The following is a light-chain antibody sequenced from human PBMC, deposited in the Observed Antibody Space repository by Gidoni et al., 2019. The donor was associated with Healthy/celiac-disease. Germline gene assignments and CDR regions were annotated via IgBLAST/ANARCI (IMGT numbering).Light chain of an antibody. CDR3: QSYDSSLSGVV. CDR1: RSNIGAGYD. CDR2: GNS. Sequence: QSVLTQPPSVSGAPGQRVTISCTGSRSNIGAGYDVHWYQQLPGTAPKLLIYGNSNRPSGVPDRFSGSKSGTSDSLAITGLQAEDEADYYCQSYDSSLSGVVFGGGTKLTVL. J-gene: IGLJ2*01. V-gene: IGLV1-40*01.